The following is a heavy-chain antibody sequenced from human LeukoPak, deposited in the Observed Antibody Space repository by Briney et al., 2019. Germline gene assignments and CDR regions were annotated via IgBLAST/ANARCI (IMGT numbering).Heavy chain of an antibody. CDR3: ARMAYYYDSSGQYFDY. J-gene: IGHJ4*02. V-gene: IGHV1-69*05. CDR1: GGTFSSYA. CDR2: IIPIFGTA. D-gene: IGHD3-22*01. Sequence: ASVKVSCKASGGTFSSYAISWVRQAPGQGLEWMGGIIPIFGTANYAQKFRGRVTITTDESTSTAYMELSSLRSEDTAVYYCARMAYYYDSSGQYFDYWGQGTLVTVSS.